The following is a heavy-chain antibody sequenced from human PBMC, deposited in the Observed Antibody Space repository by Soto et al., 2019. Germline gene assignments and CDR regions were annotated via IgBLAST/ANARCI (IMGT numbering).Heavy chain of an antibody. D-gene: IGHD2-2*02. V-gene: IGHV1-3*01. Sequence: ASVKVSCKASGYTFTSYAMHWVRQAPGQRLEWMGWINAGNGNTKYSQKFQGRVTITRDTPASTAYMELSSLRSEDTAVYYCAKSATVPAAIAYWGEGTLVTVPS. J-gene: IGHJ4*02. CDR2: INAGNGNT. CDR3: AKSATVPAAIAY. CDR1: GYTFTSYA.